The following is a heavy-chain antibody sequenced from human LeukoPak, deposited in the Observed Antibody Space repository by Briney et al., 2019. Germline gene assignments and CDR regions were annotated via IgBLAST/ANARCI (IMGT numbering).Heavy chain of an antibody. V-gene: IGHV1-69*13. CDR1: GGTFSSYT. D-gene: IGHD1-1*01. Sequence: GASVKVSCKASGGTFSSYTISWVRQAPGQGLEWMGGIIPIFGTAKYAQNLQGRVTITADGSTSIAYMELSSLRSEDTAVYYCARDRYLSQRYFDYWGQGTLVTVSS. J-gene: IGHJ4*02. CDR2: IIPIFGTA. CDR3: ARDRYLSQRYFDY.